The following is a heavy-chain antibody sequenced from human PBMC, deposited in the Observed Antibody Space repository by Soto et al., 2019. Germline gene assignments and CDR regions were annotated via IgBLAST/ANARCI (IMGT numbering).Heavy chain of an antibody. D-gene: IGHD2-2*01. CDR2: ISAYNGNT. V-gene: IGHV1-18*01. CDR3: ARRIVVVPAATDAFDY. J-gene: IGHJ4*02. Sequence: ASVKVSCKASGYTFTSYGISWVRQAPGQGLEWMGWISAYNGNTNYAQKLQGRVTMTTDTSTSTAYMELRSLRSDDTAVYYCARRIVVVPAATDAFDYWGQGTLVTVSS. CDR1: GYTFTSYG.